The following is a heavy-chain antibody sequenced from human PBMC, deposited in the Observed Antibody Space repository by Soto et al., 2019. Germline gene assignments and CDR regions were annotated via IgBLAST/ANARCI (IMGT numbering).Heavy chain of an antibody. CDR1: GDSISDYY. J-gene: IGHJ4*02. CDR2: IYHSGST. CDR3: ARASRNYFAY. V-gene: IGHV4-59*01. Sequence: KASETLSLTCTVSGDSISDYYWSWIRQPPGKGLEWIGYIYHSGSTCYNPSLKSRVTISLDASKIQFSLKLNSVTAADTAVYYCARASRNYFAYWGQGTLVTVSS.